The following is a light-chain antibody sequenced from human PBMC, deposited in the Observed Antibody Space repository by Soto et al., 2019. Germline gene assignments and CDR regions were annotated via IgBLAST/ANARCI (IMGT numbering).Light chain of an antibody. CDR1: QSIASY. CDR2: AAS. CDR3: QQSYSIPYT. Sequence: DIQMTQSPYSLSASVGDRVTITCRASQSIASYLNWYQQKPGKAPKLLIYAASILQGGVPSRFSGSGSGTDFTLTISSVQPEDSTTYYCQQSYSIPYTFGQGNKLEIK. J-gene: IGKJ2*01. V-gene: IGKV1-39*01.